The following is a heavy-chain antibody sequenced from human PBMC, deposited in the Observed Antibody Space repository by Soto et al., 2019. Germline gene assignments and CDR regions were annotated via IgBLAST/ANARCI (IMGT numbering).Heavy chain of an antibody. D-gene: IGHD6-19*01. V-gene: IGHV4-34*01. J-gene: IGHJ5*02. CDR2: INHSGST. CDR1: GGSFSGYY. CDR3: AREAGPDRWFDP. Sequence: SETLSLTCAVYGGSFSGYYWSWIRQPPGKGLEWIGEINHSGSTNYNPSLKSRVTMSLDTSKNHFSLNLSSVTAADTAVYYCAREAGPDRWFDPWGQGTPVTVSS.